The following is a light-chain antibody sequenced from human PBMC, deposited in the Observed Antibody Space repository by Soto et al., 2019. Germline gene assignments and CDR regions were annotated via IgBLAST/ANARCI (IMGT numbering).Light chain of an antibody. CDR1: ESIRTD. CDR2: GAF. V-gene: IGKV1-39*01. CDR3: QQSDSFPLT. J-gene: IGKJ4*01. Sequence: DIQMTQSPSSLSVSVGDKVTITCRASESIRTDLIWYQQKPGRVPKVLIYGAFRLQSGVSSRFNGSGSGTEFTLTITNLQPEDFATYFCQQSDSFPLTFGGGTKMEI.